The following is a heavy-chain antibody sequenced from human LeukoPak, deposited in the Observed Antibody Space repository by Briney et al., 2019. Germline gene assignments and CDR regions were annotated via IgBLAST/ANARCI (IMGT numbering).Heavy chain of an antibody. V-gene: IGHV3-23*01. CDR3: ARNLQTFQRYFDL. CDR1: GFTFRSYA. J-gene: IGHJ2*01. CDR2: LGGSDSST. Sequence: GGSLRLSCAASGFTFRSYAMSWVRQAPGKGLEWVSTLGGSDSSTYYADSVKGRFIISRDISKHTLYLQMNSLRAADTAVFYCARNLQTFQRYFDLWGRGTLVTVSS. D-gene: IGHD1-1*01.